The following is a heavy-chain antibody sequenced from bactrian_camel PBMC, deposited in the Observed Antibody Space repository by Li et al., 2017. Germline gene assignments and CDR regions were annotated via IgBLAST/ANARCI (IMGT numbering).Heavy chain of an antibody. CDR3: TRSYFGASHNTFAF. CDR2: VNTAGGGT. J-gene: IGHJ4*01. CDR1: GFAFSSYW. V-gene: IGHV3S1*01. D-gene: IGHD1*01. Sequence: HVQLVESGGGLVQPGGSLTLTCAASGFAFSSYWMYWVRQAPGKGLEWVSSVNTAGGGTDYADSVKGRFAISRDNAKNTLYLQMNSLKPEDTAVYYCTRSYFGASHNTFAFWGQGTQVTVS.